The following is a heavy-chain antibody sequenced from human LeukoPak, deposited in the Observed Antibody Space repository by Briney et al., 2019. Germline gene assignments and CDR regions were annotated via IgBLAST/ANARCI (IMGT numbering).Heavy chain of an antibody. V-gene: IGHV4-59*01. Sequence: SETLSLTCTVSGGSISSYYWSCIRQPPGKGLEWIGYIYYSGSTNYNPSLKSRVTISVDTSKNQFSLKLSSVTAADTAVYYCARTTTWYFDLWGRGTLVTVSS. CDR2: IYYSGST. CDR3: ARTTTWYFDL. CDR1: GGSISSYY. J-gene: IGHJ2*01. D-gene: IGHD1-1*01.